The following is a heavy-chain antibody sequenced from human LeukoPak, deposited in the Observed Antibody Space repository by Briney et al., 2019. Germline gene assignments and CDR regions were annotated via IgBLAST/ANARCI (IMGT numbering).Heavy chain of an antibody. Sequence: GGSLRLSCAASGFTFGSYSMNWVRQAPGKGLEWVSYISSSSTIYYADSVKGRFTISRDNAKNSLYLQMNSLRAEDTAVYYCARAYYDSSGYYYVYFDYWGQGTLVTVSS. D-gene: IGHD3-22*01. CDR3: ARAYYDSSGYYYVYFDY. CDR1: GFTFGSYS. J-gene: IGHJ4*02. CDR2: ISSSSTI. V-gene: IGHV3-48*04.